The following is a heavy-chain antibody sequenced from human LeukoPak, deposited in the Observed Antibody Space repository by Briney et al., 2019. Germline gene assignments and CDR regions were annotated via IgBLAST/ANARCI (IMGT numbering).Heavy chain of an antibody. V-gene: IGHV4-38-2*02. J-gene: IGHJ4*02. D-gene: IGHD5-24*01. Sequence: SETLSLTCTVSRYSISSGYYWGWIRQPPGKGLEWIGSIYHSGSTHYKPSLKSRVTISADTPKNQFSLKLSSVTAADTAVYYCVGRDGYNRHYWGQGTLVTVSS. CDR2: IYHSGST. CDR1: RYSISSGYY. CDR3: VGRDGYNRHY.